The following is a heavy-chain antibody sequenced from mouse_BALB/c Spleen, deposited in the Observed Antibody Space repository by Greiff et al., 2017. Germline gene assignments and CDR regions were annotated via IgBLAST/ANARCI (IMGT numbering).Heavy chain of an antibody. Sequence: EVQRVESGGGLVQPGGSRKLSCAASGFTFSSFGMHWVRQAPEKGLEWVAYISSGSSTIYYADTVKGRFTISRDNPKNTLFLQMTSLRSEDTAMYYCARLDWDGLDYWGQGTSVTVSS. CDR2: ISSGSSTI. V-gene: IGHV5-17*02. J-gene: IGHJ4*01. D-gene: IGHD4-1*01. CDR1: GFTFSSFG. CDR3: ARLDWDGLDY.